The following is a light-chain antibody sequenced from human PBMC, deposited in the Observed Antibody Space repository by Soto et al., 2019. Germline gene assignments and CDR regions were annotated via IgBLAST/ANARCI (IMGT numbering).Light chain of an antibody. Sequence: EIVLTQSPGTLSLSPGERATLSCRASQSVSSSYLAWYQQKPGQAPRLLIYGASSRATGIPDRLSGSGSGTDFTLTIRRLEPEDFAVYYCQQYGSSPRTFGQGTKVEIK. CDR1: QSVSSSY. J-gene: IGKJ1*01. CDR3: QQYGSSPRT. V-gene: IGKV3-20*01. CDR2: GAS.